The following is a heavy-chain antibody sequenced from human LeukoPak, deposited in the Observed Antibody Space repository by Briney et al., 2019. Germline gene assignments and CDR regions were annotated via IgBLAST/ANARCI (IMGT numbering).Heavy chain of an antibody. CDR1: GFTFDNCA. V-gene: IGHV3-9*01. CDR2: ISWNSGYI. D-gene: IGHD6-19*01. CDR3: AKVRGTYSSGYFFDY. Sequence: GGSLRLSCAASGFTFDNCAMHWVRQAPGKGLEWLSIISWNSGYIGYADSVKGRFTISRDNAKKSLDLQMNSLRAEDTAFYYCAKVRGTYSSGYFFDYWGRGTLVTVSS. J-gene: IGHJ4*02.